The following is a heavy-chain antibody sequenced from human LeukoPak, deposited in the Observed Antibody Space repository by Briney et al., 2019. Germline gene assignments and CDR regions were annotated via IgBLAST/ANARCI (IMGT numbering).Heavy chain of an antibody. J-gene: IGHJ4*02. CDR1: GGSISSYY. V-gene: IGHV4-59*08. CDR2: IYYSGST. Sequence: SETLSLTCTVSGGSISSYYWSWIRQPPGKGLEWIGHIYYSGSTNYNPSLKSRVTISVDTSKNQFSLKLSSVAAADTAVYYCARGSSWSYYFDYWGQGTLVTASS. CDR3: ARGSSWSYYFDY. D-gene: IGHD6-13*01.